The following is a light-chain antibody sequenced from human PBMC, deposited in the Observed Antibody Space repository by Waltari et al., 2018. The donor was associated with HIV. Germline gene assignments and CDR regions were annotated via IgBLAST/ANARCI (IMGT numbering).Light chain of an antibody. V-gene: IGLV1-40*01. CDR1: TSPIAPGTD. J-gene: IGLJ1*01. CDR2: ANT. CDR3: QSYDSTLSVYV. Sequence: QSVLTQPPPVSVPPRQRATISSTESTSPIAPGTDVPWYQQLPGSVPKLLIYANTNRPSGVPDRFSGSKSGTSASLAITGPQAEDEADYYCQSYDSTLSVYVFGTGTKVTVL.